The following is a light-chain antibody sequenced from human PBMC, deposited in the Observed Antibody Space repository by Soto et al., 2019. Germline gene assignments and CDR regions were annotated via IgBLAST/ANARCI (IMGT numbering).Light chain of an antibody. CDR1: QSVTNS. CDR3: QQYGSSPPIT. V-gene: IGKV3-11*01. J-gene: IGKJ5*01. CDR2: DAS. Sequence: EIVLTQSPVTLSLSPGERATLSCRDSQSVTNSLAWYQQKPGQAPRLLVYDASNRATGIPTRFSGSGSGTDFTLTISNLEPEDFAVYYCQQYGSSPPITFGQGARLEIK.